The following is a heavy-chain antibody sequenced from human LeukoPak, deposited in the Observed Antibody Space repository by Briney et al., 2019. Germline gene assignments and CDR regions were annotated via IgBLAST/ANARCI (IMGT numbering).Heavy chain of an antibody. CDR3: ARRSYSSGWNGYGAFDI. CDR1: GGSISSSSYY. J-gene: IGHJ3*02. V-gene: IGHV4-39*01. Sequence: PSETQSLTCTVSGGSISSSSYYWGWIRQPPGKGLEWIGSIYYSGSTYYNPSLKSRVTISVDTSKNQFSLKLSAVTAADTAVYYCARRSYSSGWNGYGAFDIWGQGTMVSVSS. D-gene: IGHD6-19*01. CDR2: IYYSGST.